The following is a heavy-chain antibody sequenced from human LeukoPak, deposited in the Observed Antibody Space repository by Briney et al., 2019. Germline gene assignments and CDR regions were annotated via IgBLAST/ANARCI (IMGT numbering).Heavy chain of an antibody. D-gene: IGHD3-3*01. CDR3: ARENTISGEVYFLDY. V-gene: IGHV4-31*03. CDR2: ISNSGSN. CDR1: GGSISSAGYH. J-gene: IGHJ4*02. Sequence: PSETLSLTCTVSGGSISSAGYHWSWVRQHPGKGLEWIGYISNSGSNYSNPSLKTRVLISVHTSQNQFSLKLTYVTSADTAVYYCARENTISGEVYFLDYWGRGTLVTVSS.